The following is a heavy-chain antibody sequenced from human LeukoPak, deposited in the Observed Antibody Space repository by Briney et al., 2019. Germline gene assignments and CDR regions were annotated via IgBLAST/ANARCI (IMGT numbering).Heavy chain of an antibody. D-gene: IGHD2-15*01. Sequence: SETLSLTCTVSGGSISSYYWSWIRQPPGKGLEWIGYIYYSGSTNYNPSLRSRVTVSVDTSKNQFSLKLSSVTAADTAVYYCAGRPDCSGGSCYSAAAVDYWGQGTLVTVSS. CDR3: AGRPDCSGGSCYSAAAVDY. CDR2: IYYSGST. V-gene: IGHV4-59*01. J-gene: IGHJ4*02. CDR1: GGSISSYY.